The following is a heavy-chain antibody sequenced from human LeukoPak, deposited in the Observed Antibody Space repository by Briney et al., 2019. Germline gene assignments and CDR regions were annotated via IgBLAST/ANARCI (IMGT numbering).Heavy chain of an antibody. D-gene: IGHD3-22*01. J-gene: IGHJ4*02. CDR3: ARDRRGGDYYDSSGYYY. Sequence: GGSLRLSCAASGFSFSDSYMSWVRQAPGKGLEWISYINLSGNTLYYADSVKGRFTISRDNAKNSLSLQMNSLRAEDTAVYYCARDRRGGDYYDSSGYYYWGQGTLVTVSS. CDR1: GFSFSDSY. CDR2: INLSGNTL. V-gene: IGHV3-11*04.